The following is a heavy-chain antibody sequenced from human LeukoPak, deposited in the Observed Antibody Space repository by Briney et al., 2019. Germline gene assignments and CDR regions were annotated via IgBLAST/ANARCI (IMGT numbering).Heavy chain of an antibody. V-gene: IGHV1-69*05. D-gene: IGHD3-22*01. Sequence: SVKVSCTASGGTFSSYAISWVRQAPGQGLEWMGGIIPIFGTANYAQKFQGRVTITTDESTSTAHMELSSLRSEDTAVYYCARNTYYDSSGYYYGGNWFDPWGQGTLVTVSS. J-gene: IGHJ5*02. CDR3: ARNTYYDSSGYYYGGNWFDP. CDR1: GGTFSSYA. CDR2: IIPIFGTA.